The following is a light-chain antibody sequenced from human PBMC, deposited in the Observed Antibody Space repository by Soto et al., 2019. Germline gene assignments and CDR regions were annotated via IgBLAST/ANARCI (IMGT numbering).Light chain of an antibody. CDR3: SSYTSSREV. Sequence: QSALTQPASVSGSPGQSITISCTGTSSDVGGYNYVSWYQQHPGKAPKLMIYDVSNRPSGVSNRFSGSKSGNTASLTISGLQAEDEADYYCSSYTSSREVFGTGTKLTDL. CDR1: SSDVGGYNY. CDR2: DVS. V-gene: IGLV2-14*01. J-gene: IGLJ1*01.